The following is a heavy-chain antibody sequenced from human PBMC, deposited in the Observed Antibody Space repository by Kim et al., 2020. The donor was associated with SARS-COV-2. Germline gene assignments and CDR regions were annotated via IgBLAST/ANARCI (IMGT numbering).Heavy chain of an antibody. CDR1: GFTFSNSW. CDR2: IKDDGSEK. J-gene: IGHJ1*01. CDR3: SRYLES. D-gene: IGHD3-9*01. Sequence: GGSLRLSCAASGFTFSNSWMDWVRQAPGKGLEWVANIKDDGSEKYYVDSVKGRFTIYRDNAKNSLYLQMNSLRAEDTGVYYCSRYLESWGQGTLVIVSS. V-gene: IGHV3-7*01.